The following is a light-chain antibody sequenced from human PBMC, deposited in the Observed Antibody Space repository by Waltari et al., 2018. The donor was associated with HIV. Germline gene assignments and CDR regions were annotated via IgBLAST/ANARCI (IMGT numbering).Light chain of an antibody. CDR2: EVS. CDR1: NSDIGGYHY. CDR3: SSFITTTTHVV. V-gene: IGLV2-14*01. J-gene: IGLJ2*01. Sequence: QSALTQPASVSGSLGQSVTISCTGANSDIGGYHYVSWYQQHPGKDPKLIIHEVSNRPSGVSDRVSGSKSGNTASLTISGLQAEDESDYYCSSFITTTTHVVFGGGTRLTVL.